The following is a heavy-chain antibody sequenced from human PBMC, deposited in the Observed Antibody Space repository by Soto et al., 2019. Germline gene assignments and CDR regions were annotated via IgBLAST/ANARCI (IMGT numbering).Heavy chain of an antibody. J-gene: IGHJ5*02. CDR1: AFAFSRSA. Sequence: EVQLLESGGGLVQPGGSLRLSCAASAFAFSRSAMSWVRQTPGKGLEWVSAISGSGDRTFYADSVKGRFTISRDNSKNTLYLQMNSLGVEDTAVYYCAKGLSGSGAYQYFDPWGQGTLVTVSS. D-gene: IGHD3-10*01. CDR3: AKGLSGSGAYQYFDP. V-gene: IGHV3-23*01. CDR2: ISGSGDRT.